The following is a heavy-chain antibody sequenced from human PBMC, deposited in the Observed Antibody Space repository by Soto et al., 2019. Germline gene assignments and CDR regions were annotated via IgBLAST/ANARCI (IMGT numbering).Heavy chain of an antibody. D-gene: IGHD2-2*01. J-gene: IGHJ4*02. CDR3: AGVPEWGYFGY. Sequence: PSESLSLTCTVSGASFSRTTAYWGWIRQPPGKGLEWIGTIYYSGSTYSNPSLKSRVTISVDTSKKQFSLNLSSVTAADTALYYCAGVPEWGYFGYWGQGMLVTVSS. CDR2: IYYSGST. V-gene: IGHV4-39*02. CDR1: GASFSRTTAY.